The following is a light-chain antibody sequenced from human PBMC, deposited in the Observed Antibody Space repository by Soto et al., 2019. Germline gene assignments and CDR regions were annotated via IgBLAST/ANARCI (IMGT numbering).Light chain of an antibody. J-gene: IGKJ1*01. CDR1: QSVSSSQ. CDR3: QQYGSSGT. V-gene: IGKV3-20*01. CDR2: DAS. Sequence: EVVLTQSPCTLSLSTGERATLSCRASQSVSSSQLAWFQQKPGQAPRLLIYDASNRATGIPARFSGSGSGTDFTLTISRLEPEDFAVYYCQQYGSSGTFGQGTKVDIK.